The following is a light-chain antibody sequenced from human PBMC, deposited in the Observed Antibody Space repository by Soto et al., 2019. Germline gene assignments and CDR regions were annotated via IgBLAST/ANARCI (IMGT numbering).Light chain of an antibody. Sequence: QSSLTQPASVSGSPGQSITISCTGTSSDFGGFNYVSWYLQHPGKAPKLMIYDVSNRPSGVSNRFSGSKSGNTASLTISGLQAEDEADYYCSSFTSSGALYVFGAGTKVTVL. CDR1: SSDFGGFNY. CDR3: SSFTSSGALYV. J-gene: IGLJ1*01. V-gene: IGLV2-14*03. CDR2: DVS.